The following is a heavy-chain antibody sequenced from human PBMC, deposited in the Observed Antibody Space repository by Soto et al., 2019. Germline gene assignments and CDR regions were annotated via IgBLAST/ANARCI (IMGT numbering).Heavy chain of an antibody. Sequence: ASVKVSCKASGGTFSSYAISWVRQAPGQGLEWMGGIIPIFGTANYAQKFQGRVTISADKSISTAYLQWSSLKASDTAMYYCARFSVAAAQFYPGYWGQGTLVTVSS. V-gene: IGHV1-69*06. D-gene: IGHD2-15*01. CDR2: IIPIFGTA. J-gene: IGHJ4*02. CDR1: GGTFSSYA. CDR3: ARFSVAAAQFYPGY.